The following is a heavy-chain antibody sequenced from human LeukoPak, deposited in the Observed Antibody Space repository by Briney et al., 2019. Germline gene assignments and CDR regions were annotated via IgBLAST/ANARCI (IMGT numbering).Heavy chain of an antibody. Sequence: DSEKGRFTISRDNAKNSLYLQMSSLRAGGTAVYYCARDYATDYWGQGTLVTVSS. CDR3: ARDYATDY. V-gene: IGHV3-7*01. D-gene: IGHD2-8*01. J-gene: IGHJ4*02.